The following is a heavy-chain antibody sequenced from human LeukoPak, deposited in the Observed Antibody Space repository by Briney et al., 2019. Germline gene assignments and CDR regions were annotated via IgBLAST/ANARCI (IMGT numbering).Heavy chain of an antibody. Sequence: PGGSLRLSCAASGFTFSSYWMHWVRQAPGKGLVWVSRINSDGSSTRYADSVKGRFTISRDNSKNTLYLQMNSLRAEDTAVYYCAPERWPLPTDYWGQGTLVTVSS. CDR3: APERWPLPTDY. V-gene: IGHV3-74*01. J-gene: IGHJ4*02. D-gene: IGHD2-15*01. CDR2: INSDGSST. CDR1: GFTFSSYW.